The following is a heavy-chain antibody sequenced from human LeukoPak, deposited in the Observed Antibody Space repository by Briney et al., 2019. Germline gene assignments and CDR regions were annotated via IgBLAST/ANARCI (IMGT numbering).Heavy chain of an antibody. CDR1: GYTFTSYG. Sequence: ASVKVCCKASGYTFTSYGISWVRQAPGQGLEWMGWISAYNGNTNYAQKLQGRVTMTTDTSTSTAYMELRSLRSDDTAVYYCARTAYYYDSSGYYYFDYWGQGTLVTVSS. J-gene: IGHJ4*02. CDR3: ARTAYYYDSSGYYYFDY. V-gene: IGHV1-18*01. D-gene: IGHD3-22*01. CDR2: ISAYNGNT.